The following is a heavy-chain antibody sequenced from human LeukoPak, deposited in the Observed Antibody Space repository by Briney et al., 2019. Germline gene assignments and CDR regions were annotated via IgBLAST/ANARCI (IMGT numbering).Heavy chain of an antibody. CDR1: GGSFSGYY. Sequence: PSETLSLTCAVYGGSFSGYYWSWIRQPPGKGLEWIGEINHSGSTNYNPSLKSRVTISVDTSENQFSLKLSSVTAADTAVYYCARGLGAVAGRGGWNYFDYWGQGTLVTVSS. V-gene: IGHV4-34*01. CDR2: INHSGST. CDR3: ARGLGAVAGRGGWNYFDY. D-gene: IGHD6-19*01. J-gene: IGHJ4*02.